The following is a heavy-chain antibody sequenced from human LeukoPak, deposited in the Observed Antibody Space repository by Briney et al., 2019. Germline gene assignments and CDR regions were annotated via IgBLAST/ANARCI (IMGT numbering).Heavy chain of an antibody. Sequence: GASVKVSCKASGYTFTNSYIYWVRQAPGQVLEWMGLINPDGGNTNYAQNFQGRITLTRDTSTSTVYMELSSLRSEDTAIYYCARIRDGYNDAYDLWGQGTVVTVPS. CDR2: INPDGGNT. CDR1: GYTFTNSY. CDR3: ARIRDGYNDAYDL. D-gene: IGHD5-24*01. V-gene: IGHV1-46*01. J-gene: IGHJ3*01.